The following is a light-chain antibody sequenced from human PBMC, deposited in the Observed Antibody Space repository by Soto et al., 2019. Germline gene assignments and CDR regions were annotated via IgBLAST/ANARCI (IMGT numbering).Light chain of an antibody. CDR2: GAS. J-gene: IGKJ4*01. CDR3: QQYVTSLT. Sequence: EIVFARFPGTLSFSPGERATLSCRASQSVTSNYLAWYQQKPGQAPRLLIYGASSRATGIPDRFSGSGSGTDFTLTISRLEPEDFAVYYCQQYVTSLTFGGGTKVDIK. CDR1: QSVTSNY. V-gene: IGKV3-20*01.